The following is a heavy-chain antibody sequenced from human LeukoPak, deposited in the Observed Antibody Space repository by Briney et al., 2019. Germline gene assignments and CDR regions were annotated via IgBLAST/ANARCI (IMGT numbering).Heavy chain of an antibody. CDR3: ASRKQYYDGSCYYYYVDY. CDR1: GFTLSSYW. Sequence: PGGSLRLSCAASGFTLSSYWMHWLRHAPGKGLVWVSLISSDGSTTIYADSVKGRFHIYRDNAKNTLYLQMNSLRAEDTAVDYCASRKQYYDGSCYYYYVDYWGQGGLVTVSS. V-gene: IGHV3-74*01. CDR2: ISSDGSTT. D-gene: IGHD3-22*01. J-gene: IGHJ4*02.